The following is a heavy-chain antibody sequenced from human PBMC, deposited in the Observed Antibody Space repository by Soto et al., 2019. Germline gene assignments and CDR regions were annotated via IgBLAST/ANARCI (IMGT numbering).Heavy chain of an antibody. CDR1: GFTFSGSA. Sequence: GGSLRLSCAASGFTFSGSAMHWVRQASGKGLEWVGRIRSKANSYATAYAASVKGRFTISRDDSKNTAYLQMNSLKTEDTAVYYCTRCPYDSSGYYPLVGMDVWGQGTTVTVSS. D-gene: IGHD3-22*01. V-gene: IGHV3-73*01. CDR3: TRCPYDSSGYYPLVGMDV. J-gene: IGHJ6*02. CDR2: IRSKANSYAT.